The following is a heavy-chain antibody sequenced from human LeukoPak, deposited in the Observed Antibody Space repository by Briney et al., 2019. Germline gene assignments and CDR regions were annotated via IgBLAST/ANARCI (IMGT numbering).Heavy chain of an antibody. V-gene: IGHV1-18*01. D-gene: IGHD3-22*01. CDR3: AREQSPYYYDSSGFGSVDY. CDR2: ISAYNGNT. J-gene: IGHJ4*02. Sequence: ASVKVSCKASGYTFTSYGISWVRQAPGQGLEWMGWISAYNGNTNYAQKLQGRLTMTTDTSTSTAYMELRSLRSDDTAVYYCAREQSPYYYDSSGFGSVDYWGQGTLVTVFS. CDR1: GYTFTSYG.